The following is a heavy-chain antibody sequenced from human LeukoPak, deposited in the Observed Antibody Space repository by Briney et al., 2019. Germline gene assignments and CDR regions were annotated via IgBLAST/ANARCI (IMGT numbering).Heavy chain of an antibody. CDR2: ISVSGNT. D-gene: IGHD2-21*01. CDR3: AKAPVTTCSGAYCYPFDY. J-gene: IGHJ4*02. V-gene: IGHV3-23*01. Sequence: GGSLRLSCAASGFTLSSYAMSWVRQAPGKGLEWVSAISVSGNTYHADSVKGRFTISRDSSKNTLYLQMNRLRAEDAAVYYCAKAPVTTCSGAYCYPFDYWGQGTLVTVPS. CDR1: GFTLSSYA.